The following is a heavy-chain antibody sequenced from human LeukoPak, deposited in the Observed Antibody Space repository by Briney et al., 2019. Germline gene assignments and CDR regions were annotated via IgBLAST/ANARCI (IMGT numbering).Heavy chain of an antibody. Sequence: GESLEISCKGSGYSFTSYWIGWVRQMPGKGLEWMGIIYPGDSDTRYSPSFQGQVTISADKSISTAYLQWSSLKASDTAMYYCARRIAVAGTPHYYYYMDVWGKGTTVTVSS. D-gene: IGHD6-19*01. CDR3: ARRIAVAGTPHYYYYMDV. CDR1: GYSFTSYW. CDR2: IYPGDSDT. J-gene: IGHJ6*03. V-gene: IGHV5-51*01.